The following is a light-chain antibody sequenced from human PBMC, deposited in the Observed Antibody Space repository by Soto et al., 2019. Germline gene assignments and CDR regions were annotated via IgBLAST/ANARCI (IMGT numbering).Light chain of an antibody. Sequence: DIVMTQSPLSLPVTPGEPASISCRSSQSLLHSNGYNYLDWYLQKPGQSPQLLIYLDSNRASGVPGRFSGSASGTDFTLKISRVEAEDVGVYYCMQALQTPITFGQGTRLEIK. CDR3: MQALQTPIT. V-gene: IGKV2-28*01. J-gene: IGKJ5*01. CDR2: LDS. CDR1: QSLLHSNGYNY.